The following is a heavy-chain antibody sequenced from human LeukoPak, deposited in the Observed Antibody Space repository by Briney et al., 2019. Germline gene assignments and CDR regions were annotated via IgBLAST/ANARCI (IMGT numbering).Heavy chain of an antibody. V-gene: IGHV4-31*03. Sequence: SETLCLTCTVSGGSISSGGYYWSWIRQHPGKGLEWIGYIYYSGSTYYNPSLKSRVTISVDTSKNQFSLKLSPVTAADTAVYYCASAPYCSSTSCYFDSYYYGMDVWGQGTTVTVSS. D-gene: IGHD2-2*01. CDR2: IYYSGST. CDR1: GGSISSGGYY. CDR3: ASAPYCSSTSCYFDSYYYGMDV. J-gene: IGHJ6*02.